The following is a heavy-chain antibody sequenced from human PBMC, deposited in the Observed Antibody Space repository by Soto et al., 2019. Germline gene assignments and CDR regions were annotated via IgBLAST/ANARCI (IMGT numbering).Heavy chain of an antibody. CDR1: GFTFSSYG. D-gene: IGHD1-26*01. V-gene: IGHV3-30*18. Sequence: QVQLVESGGGVVQPGRSLRLSCAASGFTFSSYGMHWVRQAPGKGLEWVAVISYDGSNKYYADSVKGRFTISRDNSKNTLYLQMNSLRAEDTAVYYCAKDRPSGSRPYYYGMEVWGQGTTVTVSS. J-gene: IGHJ6*02. CDR3: AKDRPSGSRPYYYGMEV. CDR2: ISYDGSNK.